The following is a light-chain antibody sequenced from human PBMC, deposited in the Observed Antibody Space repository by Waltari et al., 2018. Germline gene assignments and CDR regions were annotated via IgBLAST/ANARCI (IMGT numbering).Light chain of an antibody. Sequence: SSVLTQPPSVSLAPGKTARITCGGNKIGVKRVHWYQQKPGQAPVVVIYDDSDRPSGIPERFSGSNSGNTATLTISRVEAGDEADYYCQVWDSSTDHVVFGGGTKLTVL. CDR3: QVWDSSTDHVV. V-gene: IGLV3-21*01. CDR1: KIGVKR. J-gene: IGLJ2*01. CDR2: DDS.